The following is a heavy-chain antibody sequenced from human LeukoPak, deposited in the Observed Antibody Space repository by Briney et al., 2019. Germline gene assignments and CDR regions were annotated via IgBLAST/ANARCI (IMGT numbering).Heavy chain of an antibody. V-gene: IGHV3-48*03. J-gene: IGHJ4*02. D-gene: IGHD6-13*01. CDR2: ISSSGSTI. CDR1: GFTFSNYG. CDR3: AREYSSTWYAGRGLFDY. Sequence: GGSPRLSCAASGFTFSNYGMNWARQAPGKGLEWLSYISSSGSTINYADSVKGRVTISRDNAKNSLYLQMNSLRAEDTAIYYCAREYSSTWYAGRGLFDYWGQGALVTVSS.